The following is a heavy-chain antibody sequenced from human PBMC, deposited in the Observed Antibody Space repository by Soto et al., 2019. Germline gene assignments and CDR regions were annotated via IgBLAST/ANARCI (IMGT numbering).Heavy chain of an antibody. J-gene: IGHJ6*02. V-gene: IGHV4-31*03. CDR3: AREGSPYYYDSSGYTYGMDV. CDR2: IYYSGST. CDR1: GGSISSGGYY. D-gene: IGHD3-22*01. Sequence: SETLSLTCTVSGGSISSGGYYWSWIRQHPGKGLEWIGYIYYSGSTYYNPPLKSRVTISVDTSKNQFSLKLSSVTAADTAVYYCAREGSPYYYDSSGYTYGMDVWGQGTTVTVSS.